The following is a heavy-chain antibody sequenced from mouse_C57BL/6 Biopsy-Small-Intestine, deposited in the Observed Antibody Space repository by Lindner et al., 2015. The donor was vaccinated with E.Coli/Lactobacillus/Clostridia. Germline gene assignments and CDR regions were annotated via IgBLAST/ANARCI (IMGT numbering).Heavy chain of an antibody. D-gene: IGHD2-4*01. CDR2: INPSTGAT. J-gene: IGHJ2*01. V-gene: IGHV1-42*01. CDR1: GYSFTGYY. CDR3: ARSYYDYLDY. Sequence: LQESGPELVKPGTSVKISCKASGYSFTGYYMNWVKQGPEKSLEWIGEINPSTGATTYNQRFKAKATLTVDKSSNTAYMQLKSLTSEDSAVYYCARSYYDYLDYWGQGTTLTVSS.